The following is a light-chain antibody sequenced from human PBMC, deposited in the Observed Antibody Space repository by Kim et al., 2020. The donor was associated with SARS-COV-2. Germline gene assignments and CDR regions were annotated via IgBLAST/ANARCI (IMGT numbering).Light chain of an antibody. CDR1: RGSIAIND. V-gene: IGLV6-57*02. Sequence: KTVTSPRTGSRGSIAINDVQWHRQRPGSAPATVIYGDNQRPSGVPDRFSGSIDSSSNSASLTISGLKTEDEADYYCQSYDSSNQGVFGGGTQLTVL. CDR2: GDN. J-gene: IGLJ3*02. CDR3: QSYDSSNQGV.